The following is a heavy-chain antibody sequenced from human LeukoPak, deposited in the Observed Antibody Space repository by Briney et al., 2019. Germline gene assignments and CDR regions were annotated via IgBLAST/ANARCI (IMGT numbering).Heavy chain of an antibody. J-gene: IGHJ4*02. CDR3: ASGGGVIMKNFDY. CDR1: GYTFTTYY. Sequence: ASVKVSCKASGYTFTTYYVHWVRQAPGQGLEWMGIINPSGGSTTYAQKFQGRVTMTRDMSTSTVYMELSSLRSEDTAVYYCASGGGVIMKNFDYWGQGTLVTVSS. V-gene: IGHV1-46*01. CDR2: INPSGGST. D-gene: IGHD3-10*01.